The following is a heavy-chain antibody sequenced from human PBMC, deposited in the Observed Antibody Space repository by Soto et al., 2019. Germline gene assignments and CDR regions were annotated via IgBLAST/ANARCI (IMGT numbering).Heavy chain of an antibody. V-gene: IGHV1-18*01. Sequence: ASVKVSCKASGYTFTSYGISWVRQAPGQGLEWMGWISAYNGNTNYAQKLQGRVTMTTYTSTSTAYMELRSLISDDTAVYYCARYLAARPRLDYWGQGTLVTVSS. CDR3: ARYLAARPRLDY. J-gene: IGHJ4*02. CDR1: GYTFTSYG. CDR2: ISAYNGNT. D-gene: IGHD6-6*01.